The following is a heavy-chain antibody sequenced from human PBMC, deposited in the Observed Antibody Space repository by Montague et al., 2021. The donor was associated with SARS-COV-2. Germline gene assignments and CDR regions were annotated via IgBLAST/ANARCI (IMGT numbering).Heavy chain of an antibody. CDR3: ARNGKTRIAMIVVVIGYFDY. D-gene: IGHD3-22*01. CDR1: GGSISNSSYY. J-gene: IGHJ4*02. CDR2: IYYSGST. V-gene: IGHV4-39*01. Sequence: SETLSLTCTVSGGSISNSSYYWGWIRQPPGKGLEWLGSIYYSGSTYYNPSLKSRVTISVDTSKNQFSLKLSSVTAADTAVCYYARNGKTRIAMIVVVIGYFDYWGQGTLVTVSS.